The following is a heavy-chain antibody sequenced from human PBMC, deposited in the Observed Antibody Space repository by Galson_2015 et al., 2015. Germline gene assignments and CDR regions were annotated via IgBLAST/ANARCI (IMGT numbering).Heavy chain of an antibody. V-gene: IGHV3-30*18. J-gene: IGHJ4*02. CDR1: GFTFSSYG. D-gene: IGHD1-26*01. Sequence: SLRLSCAASGFTFSSYGMHWVRQAPGKGLEWVAVISYDGSNKYYADSVKGRFTISRDNSKNTLYLQMNSLRAEDTAVYCCAKDGPVGTRGSIDYWGQGTLVTVSS. CDR2: ISYDGSNK. CDR3: AKDGPVGTRGSIDY.